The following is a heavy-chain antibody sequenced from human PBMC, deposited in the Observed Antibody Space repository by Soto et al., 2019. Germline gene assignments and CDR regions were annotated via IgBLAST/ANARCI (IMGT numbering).Heavy chain of an antibody. D-gene: IGHD5-12*01. CDR3: ARGGGYNTAFDS. CDR1: GGSISSGGYY. V-gene: IGHV4-31*03. Sequence: QVQLQESGPGLVKPPQTLSLTCTVSGGSISSGGYYWSWIRQHPGKGLEWIGYIYYSGSTYYKPSLKSRVTISVDTSKNQSSLKLSSVTAADTAVYYCARGGGYNTAFDSWGQGTLVTVSS. J-gene: IGHJ4*02. CDR2: IYYSGST.